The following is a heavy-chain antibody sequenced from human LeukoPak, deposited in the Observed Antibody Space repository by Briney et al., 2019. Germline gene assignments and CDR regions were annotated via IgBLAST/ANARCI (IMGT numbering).Heavy chain of an antibody. D-gene: IGHD2-15*01. V-gene: IGHV3-74*01. Sequence: GGSLRLSCAASGFTFRSYWMHWVRQAPGKGLVWVSRIKSDGSSITYAESVKGRFTIPRDNAKNTLYLQMNSLRAEDTAVYYCARDQLYCSGGICYFDYWGRGTLVTVSS. CDR3: ARDQLYCSGGICYFDY. CDR1: GFTFRSYW. CDR2: IKSDGSSI. J-gene: IGHJ4*02.